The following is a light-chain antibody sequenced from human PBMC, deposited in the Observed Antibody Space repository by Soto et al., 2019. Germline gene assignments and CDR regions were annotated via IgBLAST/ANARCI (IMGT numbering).Light chain of an antibody. CDR1: RSISSY. CDR3: QQYGSMWT. CDR2: GAS. Sequence: EIFFIKPAGAQSLPPGDSASRFCRASRSISSYLAWYQQKPGQAPRLVISGASRRATGIPDRFSGSGSGTDFTLTINRLEPEDFAMYYCQQYGSMWTFGQGTKADIK. J-gene: IGKJ1*01. V-gene: IGKV3-20*01.